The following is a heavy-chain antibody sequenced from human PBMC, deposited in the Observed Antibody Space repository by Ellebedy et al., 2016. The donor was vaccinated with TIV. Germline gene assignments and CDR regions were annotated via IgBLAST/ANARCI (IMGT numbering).Heavy chain of an antibody. CDR3: AREFHDYGDHGWFDP. D-gene: IGHD4-17*01. J-gene: IGHJ5*02. V-gene: IGHV1-24*01. CDR2: FDPEDGET. CDR1: AYTLTELS. Sequence: ASVKVSCXVSAYTLTELSMHWVRQAPGKGLEWMGGFDPEDGETIYAQKFQGRVTMTEDTSTDTAYMELSSLRSEDTAVYYCAREFHDYGDHGWFDPWGQGTLVTVSS.